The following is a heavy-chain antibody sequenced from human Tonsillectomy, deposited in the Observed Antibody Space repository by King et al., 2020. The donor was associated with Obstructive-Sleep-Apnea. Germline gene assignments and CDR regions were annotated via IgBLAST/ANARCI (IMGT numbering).Heavy chain of an antibody. CDR1: GGSLSSFY. J-gene: IGHJ2*01. V-gene: IGHV4-59*12. CDR3: ARGALRARTGGADTYWYFDL. D-gene: IGHD3-10*01. Sequence: QLQESGPGLVKPSETLSLTCTVSGGSLSSFYWTWIRQPPGKGLEWIGYIYYSGSTTYNPSLKIRVTISLDTSKNQFSLKLGSVTAADTAVYYCARGALRARTGGADTYWYFDLWGRGTPVTVSS. CDR2: IYYSGST.